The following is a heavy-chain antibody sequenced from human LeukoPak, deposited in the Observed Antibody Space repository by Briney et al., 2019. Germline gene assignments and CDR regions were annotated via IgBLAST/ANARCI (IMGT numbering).Heavy chain of an antibody. Sequence: GGSLRLSCAASGFTFSSYAMSWVRQAPGKGLEWVSAISGSGGSTYYADSVKGRFTISRDNSKNTLCLQMNSLRVDDTAVYYCAQQLGYCSGGTCYFTYWGQGTLVTVSS. V-gene: IGHV3-23*01. CDR1: GFTFSSYA. J-gene: IGHJ1*01. D-gene: IGHD2-15*01. CDR2: ISGSGGST. CDR3: AQQLGYCSGGTCYFTY.